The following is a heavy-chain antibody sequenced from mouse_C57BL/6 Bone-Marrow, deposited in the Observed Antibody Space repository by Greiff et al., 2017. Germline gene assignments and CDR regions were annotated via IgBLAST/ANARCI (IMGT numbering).Heavy chain of an antibody. CDR3: ARGHYGSSPWFAY. CDR1: GYTFTSYW. D-gene: IGHD1-1*01. V-gene: IGHV1-55*01. CDR2: IYPGSGST. J-gene: IGHJ3*01. Sequence: QVQLQQPGAELVKPGASVKMSCKASGYTFTSYWITWVKQRPGQGLEWIGDIYPGSGSTNYNEKFKSKATLTVDTSSSTAYMQLSSLTSEDSAVXYCARGHYGSSPWFAYWGQGTLVTVSA.